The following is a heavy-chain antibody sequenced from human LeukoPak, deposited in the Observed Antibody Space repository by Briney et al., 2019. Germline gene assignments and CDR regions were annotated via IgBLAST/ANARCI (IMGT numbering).Heavy chain of an antibody. Sequence: SVKVSCEASGGTFSSYAISWVRQAPGQGLEWMGRIIPIFGTANYAQKFQGRVTITTDESTSTAYMELSSLRSEDTAVYYCASYDSSGYYPHYDYWGQGTLVTVSS. CDR3: ASYDSSGYYPHYDY. CDR1: GGTFSSYA. J-gene: IGHJ4*02. D-gene: IGHD3-22*01. V-gene: IGHV1-69*05. CDR2: IIPIFGTA.